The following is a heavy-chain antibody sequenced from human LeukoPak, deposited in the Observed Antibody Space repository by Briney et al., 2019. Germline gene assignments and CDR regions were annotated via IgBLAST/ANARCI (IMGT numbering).Heavy chain of an antibody. V-gene: IGHV4-30-2*01. D-gene: IGHD1-26*01. J-gene: IGHJ4*02. Sequence: PSQTLSLTCAVSGGSISSGGYSWSWIRQPPGKGLEWIGYIYHSGSTYYNPSLKSRVTISVDRSKNQFSLKLSSVTAADTAVYYCARELETGVGATDFDYWGQGTLVTVSS. CDR1: GGSISSGGYS. CDR2: IYHSGST. CDR3: ARELETGVGATDFDY.